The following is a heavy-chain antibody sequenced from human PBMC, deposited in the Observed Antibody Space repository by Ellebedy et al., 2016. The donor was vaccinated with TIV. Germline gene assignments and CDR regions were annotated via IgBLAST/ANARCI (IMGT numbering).Heavy chain of an antibody. J-gene: IGHJ3*02. Sequence: MPSETLSLTCTVSGDSISGSSYYWGWIRQPPGKGLEWIGSIHYSGNTYYYPSLKNRVTISVDPSNNQFPLKLASVTAADKAVYYCARHVISSGTERRAFEIWGQGTMVTVSS. CDR3: ARHVISSGTERRAFEI. CDR1: GDSISGSSYY. V-gene: IGHV4-39*01. D-gene: IGHD6-19*01. CDR2: IHYSGNT.